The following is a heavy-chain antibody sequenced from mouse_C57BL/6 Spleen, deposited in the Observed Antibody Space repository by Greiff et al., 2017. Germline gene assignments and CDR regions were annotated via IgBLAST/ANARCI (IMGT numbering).Heavy chain of an antibody. V-gene: IGHV1-52*01. D-gene: IGHD1-1*01. CDR3: ARKGGYYGSSDYAMDY. CDR2: IDPSDSET. Sequence: QVQLQQPGAELVRPGSSVKLSCKASGYTFTSYWMHWVKQRPIQGLEWIGNIDPSDSETHYNQKFKDKATLTVDKSSSTAYMQLSSLTSEDSAVYYCARKGGYYGSSDYAMDYWGQGTSVTVSS. J-gene: IGHJ4*01. CDR1: GYTFTSYW.